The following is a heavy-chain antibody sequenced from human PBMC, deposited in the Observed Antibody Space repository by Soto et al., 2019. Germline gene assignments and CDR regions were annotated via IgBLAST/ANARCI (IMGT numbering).Heavy chain of an antibody. CDR2: ISYDGSNK. J-gene: IGHJ6*02. CDR1: GFTFSSYG. V-gene: IGHV3-30*18. CDR3: AKQLRFLEWLKPNRYGMDV. Sequence: PGGSLRLSCAASGFTFSSYGMHWVRQAPGKGLEWVAVISYDGSNKYYADSVKGRFTISRDNSKNTLYLQMNSLRAEDTAVYYCAKQLRFLEWLKPNRYGMDVWGQGTTVTVSS. D-gene: IGHD3-3*01.